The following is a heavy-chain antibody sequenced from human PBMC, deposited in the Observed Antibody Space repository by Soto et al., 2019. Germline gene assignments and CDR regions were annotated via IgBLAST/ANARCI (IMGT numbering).Heavy chain of an antibody. V-gene: IGHV3-23*01. CDR2: ISGSGGST. CDR1: GFTFSSYA. Sequence: LRRSCAASGFTFSSYAMSWVRQAPGKGLEWVSAISGSGGSTYYADSVKGRFTISRDNSKNTLYLRMNSLRAEDTAVFYCAKDRAIRPGSDFDYWGQGTQVTVSS. J-gene: IGHJ4*02. CDR3: AKDRAIRPGSDFDY. D-gene: IGHD3-9*01.